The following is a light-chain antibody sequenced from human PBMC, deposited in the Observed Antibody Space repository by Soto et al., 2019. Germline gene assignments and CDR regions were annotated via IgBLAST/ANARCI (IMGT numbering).Light chain of an antibody. V-gene: IGLV2-14*01. J-gene: IGLJ7*01. CDR1: SSDVGGYNY. CDR2: DVS. CDR3: SSYTSSSTYAV. Sequence: QSALTQPASVSGSPGQSITISCTGTSSDVGGYNYVSWYQQHPGKAPKLMIYDVSNRPSGVSNRFSGSKSGNTASLTISGLQAEDEADDYCSSYTSSSTYAVFGGGTQLTVL.